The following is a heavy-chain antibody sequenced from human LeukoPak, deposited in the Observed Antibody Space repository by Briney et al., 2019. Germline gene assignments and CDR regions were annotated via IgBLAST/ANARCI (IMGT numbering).Heavy chain of an antibody. V-gene: IGHV3-30*04. D-gene: IGHD3-22*01. J-gene: IGHJ4*02. Sequence: GGSLRLSCAASGFTFSSYAMHWVRQTPGKGLEWVAVISYDGSNKYYADSVKGRFTISRDNSKNTLYLQMNSLRAEDTAVYYCARVPYDSSGYDYWGQGTLVTVSS. CDR2: ISYDGSNK. CDR1: GFTFSSYA. CDR3: ARVPYDSSGYDY.